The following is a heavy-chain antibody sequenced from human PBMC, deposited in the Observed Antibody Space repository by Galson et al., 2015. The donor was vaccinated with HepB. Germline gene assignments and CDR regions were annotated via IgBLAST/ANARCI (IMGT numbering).Heavy chain of an antibody. J-gene: IGHJ6*02. D-gene: IGHD6-19*01. V-gene: IGHV1-69*02. CDR2: IIPILGIA. CDR3: ARGDSSGWYYYGMDV. Sequence: SVKVSCKASGGTFSSYTISWVRQAPGQGLEWMGRIIPILGIANYAQKFQGRVTITADKSTSTAYMELSSLRSEDTAVYYCARGDSSGWYYYGMDVWGQGTTVTVSS. CDR1: GGTFSSYT.